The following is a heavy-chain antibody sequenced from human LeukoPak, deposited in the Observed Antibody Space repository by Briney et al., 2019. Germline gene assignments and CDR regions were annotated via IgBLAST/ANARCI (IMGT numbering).Heavy chain of an antibody. CDR2: IYYSGST. D-gene: IGHD6-6*01. Sequence: SETLSLTCTVSGGSISSSSYYWGWIRQPPGKGLEWIGSIYYSGSTYYNPSLKSRVTISVDTSKNQFSLKLSSVTAADTAVYYCARDPPIAARSYYYYMDVWGKGTTVTVSS. CDR1: GGSISSSSYY. V-gene: IGHV4-39*07. CDR3: ARDPPIAARSYYYYMDV. J-gene: IGHJ6*03.